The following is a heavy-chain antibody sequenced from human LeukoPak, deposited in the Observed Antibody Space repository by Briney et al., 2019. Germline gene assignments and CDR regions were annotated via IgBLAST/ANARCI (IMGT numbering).Heavy chain of an antibody. CDR1: GYTFTSYA. CDR2: INAGNGNT. D-gene: IGHD6-19*01. J-gene: IGHJ4*02. CDR3: ARVLGDSSGWSAFDY. Sequence: ASVKVSCKASGYTFTSYAVHWVRQAPGQRREWMGWINAGNGNTKYSQKFQGRVTITRDTSASTAYMELSSLRSEDTAVYYCARVLGDSSGWSAFDYWGQGTLVTVSS. V-gene: IGHV1-3*01.